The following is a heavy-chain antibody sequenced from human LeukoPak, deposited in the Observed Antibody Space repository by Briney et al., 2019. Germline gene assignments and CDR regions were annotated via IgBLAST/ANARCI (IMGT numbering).Heavy chain of an antibody. CDR3: TRGLAELWPHFDY. D-gene: IGHD3-10*01. J-gene: IGHJ4*02. V-gene: IGHV1-46*01. CDR1: GYTFTSYY. Sequence: GASVKVSCKASGYTFTSYYIHWVRQAPGQGLEWMGVINPSGGSTRYAQNFQGRLTMTRDTSTSTVHMEVSSLSSEDTAVYYCTRGLAELWPHFDYWGQGTLITVSS. CDR2: INPSGGST.